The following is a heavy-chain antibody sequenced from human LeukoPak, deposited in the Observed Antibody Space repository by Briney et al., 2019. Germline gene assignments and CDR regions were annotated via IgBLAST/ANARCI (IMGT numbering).Heavy chain of an antibody. V-gene: IGHV1-2*04. CDR2: INPNSGGT. D-gene: IGHD3-10*01. CDR1: GYTFTGYY. CDR3: ARARVVRGVTSYFDY. J-gene: IGHJ4*02. Sequence: GASVKVSCKASGYTFTGYYMHWVRQAPGQGLEWMGWINPNSGGTNYAQKFQGWVTMTRDTSISTAYMELSRLRSDDTAVYYCARARVVRGVTSYFDYWGQGTLVTVSS.